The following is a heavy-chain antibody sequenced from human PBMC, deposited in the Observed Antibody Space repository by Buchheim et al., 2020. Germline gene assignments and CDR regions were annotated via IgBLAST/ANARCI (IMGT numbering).Heavy chain of an antibody. D-gene: IGHD6-19*01. CDR3: ARDPPNSGWALDY. J-gene: IGHJ4*02. Sequence: QVHLVESGGGVVQPGRSLRLSCAASGFTFSDYGMHWVRQAPGKGLEWVTTIWYDGSNEYYIDSVKGRFSISRDNSKNTLYLEMNSLRGEDTAVYYCARDPPNSGWALDYWGQGTL. CDR1: GFTFSDYG. V-gene: IGHV3-33*01. CDR2: IWYDGSNE.